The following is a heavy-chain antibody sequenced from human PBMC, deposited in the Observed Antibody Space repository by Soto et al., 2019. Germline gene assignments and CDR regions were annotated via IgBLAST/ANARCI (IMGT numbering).Heavy chain of an antibody. J-gene: IGHJ1*01. CDR2: ISGSGGTT. D-gene: IGHD3-16*01. CDR3: AKDGGEQVTVGGYFQH. V-gene: IGHV3-23*01. Sequence: EVQLLESGGGLVQPGGSLRLSCAASGFSFSSYAMSWVRQAPGKGLEWVSAISGSGGTTYYADSVKGRFTISRDNSKNTLYLQMNSLRAEGTAVYYCAKDGGEQVTVGGYFQHWGQGTLVTVSS. CDR1: GFSFSSYA.